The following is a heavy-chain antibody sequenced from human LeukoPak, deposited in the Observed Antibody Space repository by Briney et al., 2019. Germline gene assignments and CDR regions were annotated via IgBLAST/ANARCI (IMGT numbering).Heavy chain of an antibody. CDR3: AKDRSQYYGSGSFNWFDP. CDR2: IRYDESDK. V-gene: IGHV3-30*02. J-gene: IGHJ5*02. CDR1: GFTFSHYG. D-gene: IGHD3-10*01. Sequence: GGSLRLSCAASGFTFSHYGMHWVRQAPGKGLEWVAYIRYDESDKYYADSVKGRFTISRDNSKNTLYLQMNSLRAEDTAVYYCAKDRSQYYGSGSFNWFDPWGQGTLVTVSS.